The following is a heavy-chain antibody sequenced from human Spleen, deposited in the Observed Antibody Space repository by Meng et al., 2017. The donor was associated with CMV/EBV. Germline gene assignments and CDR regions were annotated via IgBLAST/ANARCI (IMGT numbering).Heavy chain of an antibody. CDR3: ARAQRSAALFDP. CDR1: GGSVSSGSYY. Sequence: TVPGGSVSSGSYYWGWIRQPPGKGLEWIGYIYYSGTTNYNPSLKSRVSISVDTSKNQFSLKLSSVTTADTAVYYCARAQRSAALFDPWGQGTLVTVSS. V-gene: IGHV4-61*01. D-gene: IGHD6-13*01. CDR2: IYYSGTT. J-gene: IGHJ5*02.